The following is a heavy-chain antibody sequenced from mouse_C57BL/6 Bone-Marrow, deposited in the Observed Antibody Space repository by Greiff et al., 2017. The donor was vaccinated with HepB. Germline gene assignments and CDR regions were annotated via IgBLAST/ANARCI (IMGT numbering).Heavy chain of an antibody. CDR2: IDPSDSET. Sequence: QVQLQQPGAELVRPGSSVKLSCKASGYTFTSYWMHWVKQRPIQGLEWIGNIDPSDSETHYNQKFKDKATLTVDKSSSTAYMHLSSLTSEDSAVYYCARRGIYYGSSYFDYWGQGTTLTVSS. D-gene: IGHD1-1*01. V-gene: IGHV1-52*01. CDR3: ARRGIYYGSSYFDY. CDR1: GYTFTSYW. J-gene: IGHJ2*01.